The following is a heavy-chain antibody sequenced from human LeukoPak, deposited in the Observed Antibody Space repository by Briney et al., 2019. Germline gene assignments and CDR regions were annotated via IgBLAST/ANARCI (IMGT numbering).Heavy chain of an antibody. Sequence: SSETLSLTCAVYGGSFSGYYWSWIRQPPGKGLEWIGYIYYSGSTNYNPSLKSRVTISVDTSKNQFSLKLSSVTAADTAVYYCARESPGPIDYWGQGTLVTVSS. CDR2: IYYSGST. CDR1: GGSFSGYY. CDR3: ARESPGPIDY. J-gene: IGHJ4*02. V-gene: IGHV4-59*01. D-gene: IGHD2-8*02.